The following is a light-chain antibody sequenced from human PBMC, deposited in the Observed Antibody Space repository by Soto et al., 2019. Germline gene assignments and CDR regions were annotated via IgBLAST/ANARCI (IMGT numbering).Light chain of an antibody. CDR3: QQYNNFWT. Sequence: EIVMTQSPVILSVSPGETATLSCRASQSVSSNLAWYQQKPGQAPRLLIYGASTRATDIPARFSGSGSGTEFTLTIRSLQSEDVAVYYCQQYNNFWTFGQGTKVEIK. CDR1: QSVSSN. V-gene: IGKV3-15*01. CDR2: GAS. J-gene: IGKJ1*01.